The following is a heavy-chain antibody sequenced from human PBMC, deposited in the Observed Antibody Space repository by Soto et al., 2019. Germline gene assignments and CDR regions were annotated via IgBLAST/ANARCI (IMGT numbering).Heavy chain of an antibody. CDR2: ISWNSGSI. CDR1: GFTFDDYA. Sequence: EVQLVESGGGLVQPGRSLRLSCAASGFTFDDYAMHWVRQAPGKGLEWVSGISWNSGSIGYADSVKGRFTISRDNAKNSLYLQMNSLRAEDTALYYCAKDYCSGGSCYNYYYGMDVWGQGTTVTVSS. V-gene: IGHV3-9*01. J-gene: IGHJ6*02. D-gene: IGHD2-15*01. CDR3: AKDYCSGGSCYNYYYGMDV.